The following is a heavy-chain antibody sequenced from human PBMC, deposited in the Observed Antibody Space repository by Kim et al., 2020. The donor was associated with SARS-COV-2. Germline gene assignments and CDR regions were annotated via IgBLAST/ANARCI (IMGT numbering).Heavy chain of an antibody. J-gene: IGHJ6*02. D-gene: IGHD2-2*01. V-gene: IGHV3-43*01. CDR1: GFTFDDYT. CDR3: AKDLSVCDSTSCYAGSGMDV. Sequence: GGSLRLSCAASGFTFDDYTMHWVRQAPGKGLEWVSLISWDGGSTYYADSVKGRFTISRDNSKNSLYLQMNSLRTEDTALYYCAKDLSVCDSTSCYAGSGMDVWGQGTTVTVSS. CDR2: ISWDGGST.